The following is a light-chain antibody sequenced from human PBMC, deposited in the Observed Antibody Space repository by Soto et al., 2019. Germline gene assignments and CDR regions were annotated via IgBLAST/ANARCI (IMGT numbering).Light chain of an antibody. Sequence: QSVLTQPPSVSEAPRQRVTISCSGSSSNIGNNAVNWYQQLPGKAPKLLIYHDDLLPSGVSDRFSGSKSGTSASLAISGLKSEDEADYYCAAWDDSLNGPVFGGGTQLTVL. CDR2: HDD. CDR1: SSNIGNNA. J-gene: IGLJ7*01. CDR3: AAWDDSLNGPV. V-gene: IGLV1-36*01.